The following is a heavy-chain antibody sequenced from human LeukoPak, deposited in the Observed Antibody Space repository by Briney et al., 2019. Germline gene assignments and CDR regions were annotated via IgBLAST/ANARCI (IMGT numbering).Heavy chain of an antibody. D-gene: IGHD3-22*01. Sequence: PSETLSLTCTVSGGSISSYYWSWIRQPPGKGLEWIGYIYYSGSTNYNPSLKSRVTISVDTSKNQFSQKLSSVTAADTAVYYCARYYDSSGYYFDYWGQGTLVTVSS. CDR1: GGSISSYY. CDR3: ARYYDSSGYYFDY. CDR2: IYYSGST. V-gene: IGHV4-59*01. J-gene: IGHJ4*02.